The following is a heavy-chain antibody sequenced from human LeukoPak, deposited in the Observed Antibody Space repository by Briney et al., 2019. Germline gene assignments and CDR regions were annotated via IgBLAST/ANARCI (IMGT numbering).Heavy chain of an antibody. D-gene: IGHD5-24*01. Sequence: GGSLRLSCAASGFTLNKHAMSWVRQAPGKGLVWVSRIDGDGSGSSYADSVKGRFTISRDNAKNTMYLQMNTLKVEDTAVYYCARGALSGYTYALDVWGRGTTATVTS. CDR1: GFTLNKHA. J-gene: IGHJ6*02. V-gene: IGHV3-74*01. CDR3: ARGALSGYTYALDV. CDR2: IDGDGSGS.